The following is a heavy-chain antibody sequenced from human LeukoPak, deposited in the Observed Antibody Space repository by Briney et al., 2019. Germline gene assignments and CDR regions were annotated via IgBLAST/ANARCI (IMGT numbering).Heavy chain of an antibody. Sequence: ASVKVSCKASGYTFTSYGISWVRQAPGQGLEWMGWISAYNGNTNYAQKLQGRATMTTDTSTSTAYMELRSLRSDDTAVYYCARVVPSIAAAQVDYWGQGTLVTVPS. CDR3: ARVVPSIAAAQVDY. CDR1: GYTFTSYG. V-gene: IGHV1-18*01. D-gene: IGHD6-13*01. J-gene: IGHJ4*02. CDR2: ISAYNGNT.